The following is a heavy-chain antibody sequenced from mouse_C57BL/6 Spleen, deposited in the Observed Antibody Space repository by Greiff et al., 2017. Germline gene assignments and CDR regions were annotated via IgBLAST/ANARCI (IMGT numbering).Heavy chain of an antibody. CDR3: AREDDGYYFFDY. D-gene: IGHD2-3*01. Sequence: QVQLQQPGAELVTPGASVKMSCKASGYTFTSYWITWVKQRPGQGLEWIGDIYPGSGSTNYNEKFKSKATLTVDTSSSTAYVQRSSLTSEDSAVYYCAREDDGYYFFDYWGQGTTLTVSS. CDR1: GYTFTSYW. J-gene: IGHJ2*01. V-gene: IGHV1-55*01. CDR2: IYPGSGST.